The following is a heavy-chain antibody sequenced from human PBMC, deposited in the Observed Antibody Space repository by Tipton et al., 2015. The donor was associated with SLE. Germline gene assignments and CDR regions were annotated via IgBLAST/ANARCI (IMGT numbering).Heavy chain of an antibody. CDR2: INPNSGGT. CDR1: GYTFTGYY. D-gene: IGHD3-22*01. V-gene: IGHV1-2*02. CDR3: ARGDLNYYDSSGYYYIDY. Sequence: QSGPEVKKPGASVKVSCKASGYTFTGYYMHWVRQAPGQGLEWMGWINPNSGGTNYAQKFQGRVTMTRDTSISTAYMELSRLRSDDTAVYYCARGDLNYYDSSGYYYIDYWGQGTLVTVSS. J-gene: IGHJ4*02.